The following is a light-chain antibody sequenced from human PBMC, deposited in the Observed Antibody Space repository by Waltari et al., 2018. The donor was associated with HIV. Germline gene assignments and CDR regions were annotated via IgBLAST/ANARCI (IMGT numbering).Light chain of an antibody. V-gene: IGLV3-21*02. J-gene: IGLJ3*02. Sequence: SYVLTQPPSVSVAPGQTARITCGGNNIGSKSVHWYRQKPGQAPVVVVYHDSGRPSGIPERFSGSNSGNTATLTLSRVEAGDEADYYCQVWDSSSHHWVFGGGTKLIVL. CDR3: QVWDSSSHHWV. CDR2: HDS. CDR1: NIGSKS.